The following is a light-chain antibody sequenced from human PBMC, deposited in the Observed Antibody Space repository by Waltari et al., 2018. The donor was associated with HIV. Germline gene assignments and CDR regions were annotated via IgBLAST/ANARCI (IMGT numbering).Light chain of an antibody. CDR3: ATWDANLNGVV. J-gene: IGLJ3*02. CDR2: GSP. CDR1: APHIGIHP. Sequence: QSVLTHPPSTSESPGQWITSPSPWSAPHIGIHPVIPFNHGPGTAPKPLIFGSPQRPSGVPDRFSGSKSGTSASLAIRGLQSEDEAEYYCATWDANLNGVVFGGGTKVTVL. V-gene: IGLV1-44*01.